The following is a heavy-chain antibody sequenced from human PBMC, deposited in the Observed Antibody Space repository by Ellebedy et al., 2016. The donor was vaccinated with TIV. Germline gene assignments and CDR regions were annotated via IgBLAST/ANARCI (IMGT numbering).Heavy chain of an antibody. CDR1: GFTFSTYA. J-gene: IGHJ5*02. CDR3: AKGETKYCTTSACGAPWFDP. CDR2: ISASGGGT. D-gene: IGHD2-8*01. Sequence: GGSLRLXXAASGFTFSTYAMSWVRQAPGEGLEWVSTISASGGGTYYADSVKGRFTISRDNSKNMLYLQMNSLRAEDTSLYYCAKGETKYCTTSACGAPWFDPWGQGTLVAVSS. V-gene: IGHV3-23*01.